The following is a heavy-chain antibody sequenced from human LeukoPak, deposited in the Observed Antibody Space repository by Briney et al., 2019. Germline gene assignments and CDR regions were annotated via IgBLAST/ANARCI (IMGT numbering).Heavy chain of an antibody. D-gene: IGHD3-3*01. J-gene: IGHJ4*02. CDR3: ARHVRDFWSGYQIYFDY. V-gene: IGHV4-59*08. CDR2: IYYSGST. CDR1: GGSISSYY. Sequence: SETLSLTCTVSGGSISSYYWSWIRQPPGKGLEWIGYIYYSGSTNYNPSLKSRVTISVDTSKNQFSLKLSSVTAADTAVYYCARHVRDFWSGYQIYFDYWGQGTLVTVSS.